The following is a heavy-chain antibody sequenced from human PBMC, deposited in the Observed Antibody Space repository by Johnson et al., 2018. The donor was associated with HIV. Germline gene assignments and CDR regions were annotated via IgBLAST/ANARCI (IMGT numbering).Heavy chain of an antibody. V-gene: IGHV3-30*02. CDR2: IRYDGSNK. J-gene: IGHJ3*02. CDR3: ARGGVWNDFDAFDI. CDR1: GFTFSSYA. Sequence: VQLVESGGGVVQPGRSLRLSCAASGFTFSSYAMHWVRQAPGKGLEWVAFIRYDGSNKYYADSVKGRFTISRDNSKNSLYLQMNSLRAEDTAVYYCARGGVWNDFDAFDIWGQGTMVTVSS. D-gene: IGHD1-1*01.